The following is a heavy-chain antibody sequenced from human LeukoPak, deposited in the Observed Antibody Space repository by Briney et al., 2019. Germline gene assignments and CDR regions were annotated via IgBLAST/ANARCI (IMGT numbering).Heavy chain of an antibody. CDR2: IIPIIGTA. V-gene: IGHV1-69*13. CDR3: ARAKYYYDSSGYSGRQYYYYGMDV. CDR1: GGTFSSYA. D-gene: IGHD3-22*01. Sequence: ASVKVSCKASGGTFSSYAISWVRQAPGQGLEWMGGIIPIIGTANYAQKFQGRVTITADESTSTAYMELSSLRPEDTAVYYCARAKYYYDSSGYSGRQYYYYGMDVWGQGTTVTVSS. J-gene: IGHJ6*02.